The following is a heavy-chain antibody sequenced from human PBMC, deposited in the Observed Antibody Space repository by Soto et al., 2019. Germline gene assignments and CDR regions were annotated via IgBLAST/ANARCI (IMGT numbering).Heavy chain of an antibody. D-gene: IGHD3-16*01. J-gene: IGHJ4*02. CDR2: TSYDGSNK. Sequence: ESGGGVVQPGTSLRLSCVGSGFTFRSNVMHWVRQAPGKGLEWVALTSYDGSNKYYDDSVKGRFTISRDNSRNTVDLQMDSLRLEDTALYYCARWGTTGGLDVWGQGTLVSVSS. CDR3: ARWGTTGGLDV. CDR1: GFTFRSNV. V-gene: IGHV3-30*19.